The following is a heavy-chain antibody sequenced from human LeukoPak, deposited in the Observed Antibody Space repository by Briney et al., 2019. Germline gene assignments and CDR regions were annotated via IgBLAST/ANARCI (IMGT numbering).Heavy chain of an antibody. CDR1: GGSISSYY. V-gene: IGHV4-59*01. D-gene: IGHD3-3*01. CDR2: IYYSGST. Sequence: SETLSLTCTVSGGSISSYYWSWIRQPPGKGLEWIGYIYYSGSTNCNPSLKSRVTISVDTSKNQFSLKLSSVTAADTAVYYCARDGEGYFDYWGQGILVTVSS. J-gene: IGHJ4*02. CDR3: ARDGEGYFDY.